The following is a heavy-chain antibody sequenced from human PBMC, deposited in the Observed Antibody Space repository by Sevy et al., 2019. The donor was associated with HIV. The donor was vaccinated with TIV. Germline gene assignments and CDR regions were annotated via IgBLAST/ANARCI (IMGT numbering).Heavy chain of an antibody. D-gene: IGHD6-19*01. V-gene: IGHV1-24*01. CDR1: GYTLTELS. CDR2: FDPEDGET. CDR3: ATVKAPPSRSGWRFDY. Sequence: ASVKVSCKVSGYTLTELSMHWVRQAPGKGLEWMGGFDPEDGETIYAQKFQGRVTMTEDTSTDTAYMELSSLRSDDTAVYYCATVKAPPSRSGWRFDYWGQGTLVTVSS. J-gene: IGHJ4*02.